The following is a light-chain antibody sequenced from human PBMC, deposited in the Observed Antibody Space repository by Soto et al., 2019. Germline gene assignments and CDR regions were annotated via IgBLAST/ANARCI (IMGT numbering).Light chain of an antibody. J-gene: IGKJ1*01. V-gene: IGKV3-20*01. CDR2: DAS. CDR3: QQSGSSSRT. Sequence: ENVWTLSPRTLALSQKERATLSCRASQSVGKYLVWYQQKPGQAPRLLIYDASNRATGIPARFSVSGSGTDFTLTISGLEPEYFALYYCQQSGSSSRTLGQGTKVEIK. CDR1: QSVGKY.